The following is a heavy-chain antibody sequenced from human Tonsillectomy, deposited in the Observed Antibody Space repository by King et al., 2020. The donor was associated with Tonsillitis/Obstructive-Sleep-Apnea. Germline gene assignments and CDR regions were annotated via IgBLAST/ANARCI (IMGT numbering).Heavy chain of an antibody. CDR1: GFTFSSYG. CDR2: ISYYGSNK. J-gene: IGHJ4*02. D-gene: IGHD2-2*01. CDR3: AKDGRKYQLLLSPDFDY. V-gene: IGHV3-30*18. Sequence: QLVQSGGGVVQPGRSLRLSCAASGFTFSSYGMHWVRQAPGKGLEWVAVISYYGSNKYYADSVKGRFTISRDNSKNTLYLQMNSLRAEDTAVYYCAKDGRKYQLLLSPDFDYWGQGTLVTVSS.